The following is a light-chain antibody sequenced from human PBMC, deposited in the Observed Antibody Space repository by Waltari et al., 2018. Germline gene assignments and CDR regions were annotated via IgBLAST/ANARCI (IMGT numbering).Light chain of an antibody. CDR3: QQYNNWPPLT. V-gene: IGKV3-15*01. CDR2: GAS. CDR1: QTVSSN. Sequence: ETVMTQSPATLSVSPGERATLSCRASQTVSSNLAWYQQKPGQAPRLLIYGASTRATGIPARFSCSWSGTQFTLTISSLQSEDFAVYYCQQYNNWPPLTFGQGTKVEIK. J-gene: IGKJ1*01.